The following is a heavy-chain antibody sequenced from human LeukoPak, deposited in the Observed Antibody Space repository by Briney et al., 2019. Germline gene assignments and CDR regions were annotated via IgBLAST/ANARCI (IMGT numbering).Heavy chain of an antibody. Sequence: GGSLRLSCAASGFTFSGSAMHWVRQASGKGLEWVGRIRSKANSYATAYAASVKGRFTISRDDSKNTAYLQMNSLKTEDRAVYYGTRGQWLANPIDYWGQGTLVTVSS. CDR1: GFTFSGSA. D-gene: IGHD6-19*01. CDR3: TRGQWLANPIDY. CDR2: IRSKANSYAT. V-gene: IGHV3-73*01. J-gene: IGHJ4*02.